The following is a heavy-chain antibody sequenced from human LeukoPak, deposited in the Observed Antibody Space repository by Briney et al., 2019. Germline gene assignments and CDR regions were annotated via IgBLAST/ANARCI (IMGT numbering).Heavy chain of an antibody. D-gene: IGHD3-22*01. CDR2: IKQDGSEK. V-gene: IGHV3-7*01. J-gene: IGHJ4*02. CDR3: ARDVGYYDSSGYEGYFDY. CDR1: GFTFSSYW. Sequence: GGSLRLSCAASGFTFSSYWMSWVRQAPGKGLEWLANIKQDGSEKYYVDSVKGRFTISRDNAKNSLYLQMNSLRAEDTAVYYCARDVGYYDSSGYEGYFDYWGQGTLVTVSS.